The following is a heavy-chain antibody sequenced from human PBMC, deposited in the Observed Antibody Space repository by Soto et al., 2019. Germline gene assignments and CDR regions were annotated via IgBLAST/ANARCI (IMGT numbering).Heavy chain of an antibody. CDR2: IYHSGST. V-gene: IGHV4-59*12. J-gene: IGHJ4*02. Sequence: PSETLSLTCTVSGGSISSYYWSWIRQPPGKGLEWIGYIYHSGSTYYNPSLKSRVTISVDRSKNQFSLKLSSVTAADTAVYYCARVPLYWGQGTLVTVSS. CDR1: GGSISSYY. CDR3: ARVPLY.